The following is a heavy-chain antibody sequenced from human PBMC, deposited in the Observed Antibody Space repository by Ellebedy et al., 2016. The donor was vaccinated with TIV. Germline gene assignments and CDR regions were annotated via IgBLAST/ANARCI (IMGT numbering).Heavy chain of an antibody. J-gene: IGHJ4*02. CDR2: FDPEDDET. D-gene: IGHD5-24*01. Sequence: AASVKVSCKVSGYTLTELSMHWVRQAPGKGLEWMGGFDPEDDETIYAQKFQGRVTMTEDTSTDTAYMDLSSLGSEDTAVYYCATVFDGYRGLDYWGQGTLVTVSS. CDR3: ATVFDGYRGLDY. V-gene: IGHV1-24*01. CDR1: GYTLTELS.